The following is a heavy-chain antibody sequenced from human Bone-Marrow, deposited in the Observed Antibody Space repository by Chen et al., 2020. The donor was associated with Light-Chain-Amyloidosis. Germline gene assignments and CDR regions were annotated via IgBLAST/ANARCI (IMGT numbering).Heavy chain of an antibody. CDR3: TRQTVSCHDY. V-gene: IGHV3-73*01. Sequence: VQLVESGGGLVQPGGSLRLSCAASGFSLSDSHMHWVRQASGRGLEWVGHIRNEDDNYATAYAASVKGRFTISRDESKNMAYLQMNSLKTEDAAVYYCTRQTVSCHDYWGQGTLVTVSS. CDR2: IRNEDDNYAT. D-gene: IGHD2-15*01. J-gene: IGHJ4*02. CDR1: GFSLSDSH.